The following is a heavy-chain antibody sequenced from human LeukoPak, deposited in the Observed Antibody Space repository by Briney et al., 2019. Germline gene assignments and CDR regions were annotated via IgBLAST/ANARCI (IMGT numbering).Heavy chain of an antibody. D-gene: IGHD3-9*01. CDR1: GGSISSNY. CDR3: ARNARYNWFDP. Sequence: SETLSLTCTVSGGSISSNYWSWIRQLPGKGLEWIGYISHSGSSNYNPSLKSRVTISVDTSKNQFSLILSSVTAADTAVYYCARNARYNWFDPWGQGTLVTVPS. V-gene: IGHV4-59*01. J-gene: IGHJ5*02. CDR2: ISHSGSS.